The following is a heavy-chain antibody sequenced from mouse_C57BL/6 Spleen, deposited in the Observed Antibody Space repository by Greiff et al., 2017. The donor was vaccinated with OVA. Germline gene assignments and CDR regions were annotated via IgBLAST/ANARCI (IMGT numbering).Heavy chain of an antibody. J-gene: IGHJ1*03. D-gene: IGHD1-1*01. CDR1: GFTFSDYG. Sequence: DVKLVESGGGLVKPGGSLKLSCAASGFTFSDYGMHWVRQAPEKGLEWVAYISSGSSTIYYADTVKGRFTISRDNAKNTLFLQMTSLRSEDTAMYYCARRAVVALYWYFDGWGTGTTVTVSS. CDR3: ARRAVVALYWYFDG. V-gene: IGHV5-17*01. CDR2: ISSGSSTI.